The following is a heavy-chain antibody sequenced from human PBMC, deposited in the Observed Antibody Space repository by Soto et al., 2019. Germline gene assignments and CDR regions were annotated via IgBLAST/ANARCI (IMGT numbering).Heavy chain of an antibody. CDR2: ISGSGGST. D-gene: IGHD1-7*01. CDR3: AKWELYFYDLIDY. V-gene: IGHV3-23*01. Sequence: EVQLLESGGALVQPGGSQRLSCAASGFSFSTYAMIWVRQAPGKGLEWVSTISGSGGSTYYADSVKGRFTISRDNSKNTLYLQMNSLRAEDTAVYYCAKWELYFYDLIDYWGQGTLVTVSS. CDR1: GFSFSTYA. J-gene: IGHJ4*02.